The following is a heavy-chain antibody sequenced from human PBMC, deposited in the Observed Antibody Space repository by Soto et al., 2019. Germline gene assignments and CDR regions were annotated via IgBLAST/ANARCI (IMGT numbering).Heavy chain of an antibody. CDR3: AKNRPSPASPDLRAMGLADY. Sequence: EVQLLESGGGLVQPGGSLRLSCAASAFTFTKYAMTWVRQAPGKGLEWVSAISGGGGSTYYADSVKGRFIISRDNSKNTLYLQMNSLRAEDTAVYYCAKNRPSPASPDLRAMGLADYWGQGTLVTVSS. D-gene: IGHD5-18*01. CDR1: AFTFTKYA. J-gene: IGHJ4*02. V-gene: IGHV3-23*01. CDR2: ISGGGGST.